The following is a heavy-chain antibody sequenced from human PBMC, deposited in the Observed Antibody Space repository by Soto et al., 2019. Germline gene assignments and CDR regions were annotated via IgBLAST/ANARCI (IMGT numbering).Heavy chain of an antibody. J-gene: IGHJ6*02. CDR2: ISYDGSNK. D-gene: IGHD6-19*01. V-gene: IGHV3-30*18. CDR1: GFTFSSYG. Sequence: QPGGSLRLCCAASGFTFSSYGMHGVRQDPGKGLEWVAVISYDGSNKYYADSVKGRFTISRDNSKNTLYLQMNSLRAEDTAVYYCAKVLGSRSGWYGGYYYYGMDVWGQGTTVTVSS. CDR3: AKVLGSRSGWYGGYYYYGMDV.